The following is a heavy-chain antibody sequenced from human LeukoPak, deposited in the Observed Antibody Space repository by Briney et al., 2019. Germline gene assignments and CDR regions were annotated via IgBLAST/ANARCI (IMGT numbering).Heavy chain of an antibody. D-gene: IGHD6-19*01. CDR2: ISGSGGIT. CDR1: GFTFSSYP. CDR3: AKGVIAVAGNFDY. Sequence: GGSLRLSCAASGFTFSSYPMSWVRQAPGKGLEWVSAISGSGGITYYADSVKGRFTISRDNSKNTLYLQMNSLRVEDTAVYYCAKGVIAVAGNFDYWGQGTLVTVSS. V-gene: IGHV3-23*01. J-gene: IGHJ4*02.